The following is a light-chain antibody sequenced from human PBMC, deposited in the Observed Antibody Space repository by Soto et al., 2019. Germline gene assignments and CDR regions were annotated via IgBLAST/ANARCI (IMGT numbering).Light chain of an antibody. V-gene: IGKV1-17*03. CDR1: QGISNY. CDR3: LQHNSYPPT. Sequence: IRKTHSPSSLSASTGAKVTITXXASQGISNYLAWFQQKPGKVPKRLIYAASSLQSGVPSRFSGSGSGTEFTLTISSLQPEDFATYYCLQHNSYPPTFGQGTRLAIK. CDR2: AAS. J-gene: IGKJ5*01.